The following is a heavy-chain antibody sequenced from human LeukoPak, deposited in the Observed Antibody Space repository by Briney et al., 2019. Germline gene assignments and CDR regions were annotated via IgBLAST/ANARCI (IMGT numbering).Heavy chain of an antibody. V-gene: IGHV1-46*01. CDR1: GYSFTNYK. Sequence: ASVKVSCKASGYSFTNYKIHWLRQAPGQGLQWMGIIDPSGPSVTYAQIFQGRLIVTRDTSTSTVYMQLSSLRSEDTAMYYCARAASPIAYDWNSWGQGTLVTVSS. J-gene: IGHJ4*02. CDR2: IDPSGPSV. D-gene: IGHD5-12*01. CDR3: ARAASPIAYDWNS.